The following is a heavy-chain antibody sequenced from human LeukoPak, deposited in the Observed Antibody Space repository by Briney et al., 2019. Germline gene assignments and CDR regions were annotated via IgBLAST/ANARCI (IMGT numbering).Heavy chain of an antibody. Sequence: SVKVSCKASGGTFSRYAISWVRQAPGQGLEWMGGIIPIFGTANHAQKFQGRVTITADESTSTAYMELSSLRSEDTAVYYCAREGAYCGGDCYLNDAFDIWGQGTMVTVSS. V-gene: IGHV1-69*13. D-gene: IGHD2-21*02. J-gene: IGHJ3*02. CDR2: IIPIFGTA. CDR1: GGTFSRYA. CDR3: AREGAYCGGDCYLNDAFDI.